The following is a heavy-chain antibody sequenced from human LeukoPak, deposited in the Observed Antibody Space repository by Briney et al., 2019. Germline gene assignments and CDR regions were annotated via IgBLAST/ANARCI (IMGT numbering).Heavy chain of an antibody. CDR2: IYYSGST. Sequence: SQTLSLTCTVSGGSISSGGYYWSWLRQHPGKGLEWNGYIYYSGSTYYNPSLKSRVTISVDTSKNQFSLKLSSVTAADTAVYYCARASGEYSSGSFDYWGQGTLVTVSS. J-gene: IGHJ4*02. CDR1: GGSISSGGYY. V-gene: IGHV4-31*03. CDR3: ARASGEYSSGSFDY. D-gene: IGHD6-19*01.